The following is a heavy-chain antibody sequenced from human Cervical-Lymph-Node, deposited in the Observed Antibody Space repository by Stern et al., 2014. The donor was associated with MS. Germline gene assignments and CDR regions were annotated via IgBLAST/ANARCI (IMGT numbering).Heavy chain of an antibody. CDR1: GGPFVGYY. CDR2: LNHRGTS. Sequence: VQLQQWGAGLLKPSETLSLTCGISGGPFVGYYWTWVRQAPGKGLEWIGELNHRGTSHYTPSLKSRVTLSGDTSRNQFSLTLTSVTAADTAVYYCARIPYYFVGFDYWGQGTLVTVSS. CDR3: ARIPYYFVGFDY. V-gene: IGHV4-34*01. D-gene: IGHD2/OR15-2a*01. J-gene: IGHJ4*02.